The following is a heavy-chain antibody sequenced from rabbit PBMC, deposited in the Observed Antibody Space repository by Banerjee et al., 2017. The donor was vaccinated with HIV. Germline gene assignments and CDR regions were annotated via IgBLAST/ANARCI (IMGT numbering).Heavy chain of an antibody. CDR1: GSDISSNA. CDR2: IYSNTGNT. D-gene: IGHD4-1*01. CDR3: ARDLAGVIGWNFGL. V-gene: IGHV1S45*01. Sequence: QEQLVESGGGLVQPGGSLKLSCKASGSDISSNAMCWVRQAPGKGLELIACIYSNTGNTVYASWAKGPFTISKASSTTVTLQMTSLTAADTAPYFCARDLAGVIGWNFGLWGPGTLVTVS. J-gene: IGHJ4*01.